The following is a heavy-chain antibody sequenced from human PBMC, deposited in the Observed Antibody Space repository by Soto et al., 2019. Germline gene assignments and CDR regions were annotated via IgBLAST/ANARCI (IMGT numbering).Heavy chain of an antibody. CDR3: AGGITLVRGVIIQPHAFDI. V-gene: IGHV4-34*01. Sequence: SETLSLTCAVYGGSFSGYYWSWIGQPPGKGLEWIGEIYHSGSTNNHSSLKSRVTISVDTSKNQFSLKLSSVTAADTAVYYCAGGITLVRGVIIQPHAFDIWGQGTMVTVSS. CDR1: GGSFSGYY. J-gene: IGHJ3*02. D-gene: IGHD3-10*01. CDR2: IYHSGST.